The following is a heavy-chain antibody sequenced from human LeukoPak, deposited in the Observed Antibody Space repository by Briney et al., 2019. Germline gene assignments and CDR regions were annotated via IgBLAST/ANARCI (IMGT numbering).Heavy chain of an antibody. J-gene: IGHJ6*02. CDR1: GGSISSYY. CDR3: ARATIAAAGYYYYGMDV. D-gene: IGHD6-13*01. V-gene: IGHV4-59*01. Sequence: PSETLSLTCTVSGGSISSYYWSWIRQPPGKGLEWIGYIYYSGSTNYNPSLKSRVTISADTSKNQFSLKLSSVTAADTAVYYCARATIAAAGYYYYGMDVWGQGTTVTVSS. CDR2: IYYSGST.